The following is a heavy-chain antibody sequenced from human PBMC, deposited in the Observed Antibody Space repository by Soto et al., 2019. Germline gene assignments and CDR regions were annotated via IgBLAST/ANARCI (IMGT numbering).Heavy chain of an antibody. CDR2: IYYSGST. V-gene: IGHV4-59*01. Sequence: KPSETLSLTCTVSGGSISRYYWSWSRQPPGKGLEWIGHIYYSGSTNYNPSLKSRVTISVDTSKNQFSLKLSSVTAADTAVYYCARARDTTGTTLFDYWGQGALVTVS. D-gene: IGHD1-1*01. CDR1: GGSISRYY. CDR3: ARARDTTGTTLFDY. J-gene: IGHJ4*02.